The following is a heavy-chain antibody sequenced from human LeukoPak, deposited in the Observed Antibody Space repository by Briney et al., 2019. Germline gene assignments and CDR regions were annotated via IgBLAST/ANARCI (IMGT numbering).Heavy chain of an antibody. Sequence: GASVKVSCKASGYTSTGYYMHWVRQAPGQGLEWMGWINPNSGGTNYAQKFQGRVTMTRDTSISTAYMELSRLRSDDTAVYYCARSLTGGPYDAFDIWGQGTMVTVSS. CDR2: INPNSGGT. CDR3: ARSLTGGPYDAFDI. D-gene: IGHD3-9*01. V-gene: IGHV1-2*02. J-gene: IGHJ3*02. CDR1: GYTSTGYY.